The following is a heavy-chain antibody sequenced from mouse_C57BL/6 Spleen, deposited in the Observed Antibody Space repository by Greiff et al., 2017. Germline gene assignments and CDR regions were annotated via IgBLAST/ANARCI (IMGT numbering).Heavy chain of an antibody. CDR2: INPNNGGT. Sequence: EVQLQQSGPELVKPGASVKISCKASGYTFTDYYMNWVKQSHGKSLEWIGDINPNNGGTSYNQKFKGKATLTVDKSSSTAYMELRSLTSEDSAVYYCARGYSKDFDYWGQGTTLTVSS. D-gene: IGHD2-5*01. V-gene: IGHV1-26*01. CDR3: ARGYSKDFDY. J-gene: IGHJ2*01. CDR1: GYTFTDYY.